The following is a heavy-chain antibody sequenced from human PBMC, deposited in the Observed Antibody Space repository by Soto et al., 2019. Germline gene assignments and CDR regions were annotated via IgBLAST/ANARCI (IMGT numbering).Heavy chain of an antibody. CDR1: GYTFTGYY. D-gene: IGHD3-3*01. Sequence: ASVKVSCKASGYTFTGYYMHWVRQAPGQGLEWMGWINPNSGGTNYAQKFQGRVTMTRDTSISTAYMELSRLRSDDTAVYYCATFYDFWSGYYREGVYFDYLGQGTLVPVCS. V-gene: IGHV1-2*02. J-gene: IGHJ4*02. CDR3: ATFYDFWSGYYREGVYFDY. CDR2: INPNSGGT.